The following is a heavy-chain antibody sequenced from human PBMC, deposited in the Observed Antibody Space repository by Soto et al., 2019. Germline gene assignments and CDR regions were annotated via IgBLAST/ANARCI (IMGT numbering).Heavy chain of an antibody. V-gene: IGHV3-13*01. CDR1: GFTFSSYD. Sequence: GGSLRLSCAASGFTFSSYDMHWVRQATGKGLEWASAIGTAGDTYYPGSVKGRFTISRENAKNSLYLQMNSLRAEDTAVYYCARGLSSGYSFDAFDIWGQGTTVTVSS. J-gene: IGHJ3*02. CDR2: IGTAGDT. D-gene: IGHD3-22*01. CDR3: ARGLSSGYSFDAFDI.